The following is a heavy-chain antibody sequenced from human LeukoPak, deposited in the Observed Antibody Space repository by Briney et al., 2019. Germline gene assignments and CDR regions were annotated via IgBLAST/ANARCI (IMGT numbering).Heavy chain of an antibody. CDR2: ISGSGTNT. D-gene: IGHD3-16*01. V-gene: IGHV3-23*01. Sequence: GGSLRLSCAGSGFTLSSHAMSWVRQAPGKGLEWVSSISGSGTNTYYADSVKGRFTVSRDNAKNTLFLEMNSLRDEDTAVYYCAGDYIWGRLFWGQGTLVTVSS. J-gene: IGHJ4*01. CDR3: AGDYIWGRLF. CDR1: GFTLSSHA.